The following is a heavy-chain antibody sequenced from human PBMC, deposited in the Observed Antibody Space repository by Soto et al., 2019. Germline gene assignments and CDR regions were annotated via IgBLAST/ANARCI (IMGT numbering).Heavy chain of an antibody. CDR2: IIPIFGTA. CDR1: GGTFSSYA. J-gene: IGHJ6*02. Sequence: GASVKVSCKASGGTFSSYAISWVRQAPGQGLEWVGGIIPIFGTANYAQKFQGRVTITADESTSTAYMELSSLRSEDTAVYYCARANYGGSQPTSGGMDVWGQGTTVTVS. CDR3: ARANYGGSQPTSGGMDV. V-gene: IGHV1-69*13. D-gene: IGHD2-15*01.